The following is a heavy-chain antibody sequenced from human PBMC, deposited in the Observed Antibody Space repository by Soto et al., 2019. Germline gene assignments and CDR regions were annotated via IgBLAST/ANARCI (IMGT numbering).Heavy chain of an antibody. D-gene: IGHD3-3*01. CDR1: GYTFTSYG. V-gene: IGHV1-18*01. CDR2: ISAYNGNT. Sequence: QVQLVQSGAEVKKPGASVKVSCKASGYTFTSYGISWVRQAPGQGLEWMGWISAYNGNTNYAQKLQGRVTMTTDTSTSTAYMELRCLRSDDTAVYYCARVPRPLASIFGVVTHYYYYYGMDVWGQGTTVTVSS. CDR3: ARVPRPLASIFGVVTHYYYYYGMDV. J-gene: IGHJ6*02.